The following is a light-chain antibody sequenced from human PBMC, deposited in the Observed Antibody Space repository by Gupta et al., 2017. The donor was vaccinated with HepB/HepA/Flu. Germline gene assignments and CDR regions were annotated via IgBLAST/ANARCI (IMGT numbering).Light chain of an antibody. Sequence: QPVLTPPSSASGTPGQRVTISCAGSSSNIGSNAVNCYQHRPGTAPKFLIYSDNVRASVVVDRFSDSKSGTSASVAISGLQAEDEADYYCSALDDSLNGVLFGGGTKVTVL. V-gene: IGLV1-44*01. J-gene: IGLJ2*01. CDR2: SDN. CDR1: SSNIGSNA. CDR3: SALDDSLNGVL.